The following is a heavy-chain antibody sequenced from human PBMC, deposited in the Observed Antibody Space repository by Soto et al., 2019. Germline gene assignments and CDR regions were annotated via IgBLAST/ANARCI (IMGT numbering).Heavy chain of an antibody. Sequence: QVQLVESGGGVVQPGRSLRLSCAASGFTFSSYGMHWVRQAPGTGLEWVAVISYDGSNKYYADSVKGRFTISRDNSKNTLYLQMNSLRAEDTAVYYCAKGGSSWESWFDPWGQGTLVTVSS. CDR1: GFTFSSYG. CDR2: ISYDGSNK. J-gene: IGHJ5*02. D-gene: IGHD6-13*01. V-gene: IGHV3-30*18. CDR3: AKGGSSWESWFDP.